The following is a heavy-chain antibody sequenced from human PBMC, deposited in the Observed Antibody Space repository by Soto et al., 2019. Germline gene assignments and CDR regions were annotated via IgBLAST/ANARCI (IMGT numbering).Heavy chain of an antibody. CDR2: INHSGST. J-gene: IGHJ6*02. V-gene: IGHV4-34*01. Sequence: QVQLQQWGAGLLKPSETLSLTCAVYGGSFSGYYWSWIRQPPGKGLEWIGEINHSGSTNYNPSLRCRVTISVYTSKNQFSLKLSSVTAADPAVYYCARGPLCITGTCYYGMDVWGQGTTVTVSS. CDR1: GGSFSGYY. CDR3: ARGPLCITGTCYYGMDV. D-gene: IGHD1-7*01.